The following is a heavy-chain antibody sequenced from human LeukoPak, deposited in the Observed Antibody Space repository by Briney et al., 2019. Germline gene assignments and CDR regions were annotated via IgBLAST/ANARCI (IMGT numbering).Heavy chain of an antibody. CDR1: GGSSSGYY. CDR3: ARKWRGYGY. CDR2: INHSGST. D-gene: IGHD5-12*01. V-gene: IGHV4-34*01. Sequence: SETLPLTWAVFGGSSSGYYWSWIRKPPGKGLEWIGEINHSGSTNYNPSLKSRVTISVDTSKNQFSLKLSSVTAADTAVYYCARKWRGYGYWGQGTLVTVSS. J-gene: IGHJ4*02.